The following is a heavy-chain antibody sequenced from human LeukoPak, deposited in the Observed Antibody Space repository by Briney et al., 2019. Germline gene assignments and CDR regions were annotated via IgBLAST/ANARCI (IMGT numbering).Heavy chain of an antibody. J-gene: IGHJ4*02. CDR2: IYYSGST. Sequence: KPSETLSLTCTVSGGSISSYYWGWIRQPPGKGLEWIGYIYYSGSTNYNPSLKSRVTISVDTSKNQFSLKLSSVTAADTAVYYCARGVSSGWYPFWDYWGQGTLVTVSS. D-gene: IGHD6-19*01. CDR3: ARGVSSGWYPFWDY. V-gene: IGHV4-59*01. CDR1: GGSISSYY.